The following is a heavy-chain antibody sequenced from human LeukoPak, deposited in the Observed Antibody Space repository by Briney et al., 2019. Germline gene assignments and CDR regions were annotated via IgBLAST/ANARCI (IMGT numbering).Heavy chain of an antibody. Sequence: GGSLRLSCAASGFTVSYSFMNWVRQAPGKWLEWVAIIYSDGSTYYADSVKGRFTISRDNSKNTLYLQMNSLRAEDTAVYYCARVVPTSKWDFDYWGQGTLVTVSS. V-gene: IGHV3-66*01. CDR1: GFTVSYSF. J-gene: IGHJ4*02. D-gene: IGHD2-2*01. CDR2: IYSDGST. CDR3: ARVVPTSKWDFDY.